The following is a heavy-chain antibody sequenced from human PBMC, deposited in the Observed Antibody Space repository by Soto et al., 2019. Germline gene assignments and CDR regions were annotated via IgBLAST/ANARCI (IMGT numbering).Heavy chain of an antibody. J-gene: IGHJ5*02. CDR2: IYYSGST. Sequence: PSETLSLTCTVSGGSISSGGYYWSWIRQLPEKGLEWIGYIYYSGSTYYNPSLKSRVTISVDTSKNQFSLKLSSVTAADTAVYYCARGYDFWSGSSSFDPWGQGTLVTVSS. CDR1: GGSISSGGYY. D-gene: IGHD3-3*01. V-gene: IGHV4-31*03. CDR3: ARGYDFWSGSSSFDP.